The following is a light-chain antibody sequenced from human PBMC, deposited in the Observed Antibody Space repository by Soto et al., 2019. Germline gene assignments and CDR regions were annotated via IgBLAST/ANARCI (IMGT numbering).Light chain of an antibody. CDR2: HAS. V-gene: IGKV1-5*01. CDR3: QQYNSYSWT. J-gene: IGKJ1*01. CDR1: QSISSW. Sequence: DIQMTQSPSTLSASVGDRVTITCRASQSISSWLAWYQQKPGRAPKLLIYHASSLESGVPSRFSGSGSGTEITLTISSLQPDDFATYYCQQYNSYSWTFGQGTKVDIK.